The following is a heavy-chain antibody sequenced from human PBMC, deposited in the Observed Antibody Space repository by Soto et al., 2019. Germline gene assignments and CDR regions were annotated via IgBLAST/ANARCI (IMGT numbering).Heavy chain of an antibody. CDR3: ARVGSFRDPSMVRGVIIGTGDY. Sequence: QVQLVQSGAEVKKPGASVKVSCKTSGYTFTSYGISWVRQAPGQGLEWMGWTSAYNGNTNYAQKLHGRVTRTTDTSKSTAYRELRSLRSDDTAVYYCARVGSFRDPSMVRGVIIGTGDYWGQGTLVTVSS. V-gene: IGHV1-18*01. J-gene: IGHJ4*02. D-gene: IGHD3-10*01. CDR1: GYTFTSYG. CDR2: TSAYNGNT.